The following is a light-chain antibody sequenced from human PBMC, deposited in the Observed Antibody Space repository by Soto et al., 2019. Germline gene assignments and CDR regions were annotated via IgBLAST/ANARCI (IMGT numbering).Light chain of an antibody. V-gene: IGKV1-17*03. CDR2: GIS. CDR3: LQSSRYPWT. J-gene: IGKJ1*01. Sequence: DIQMTQSPSAMSASVGDRVTISCRASQGIGNYLAWFQRKPGKVPKRLIYGISSLQSGVPSRFSGSGSGTEFTLTINSLQPEDVATYYCLQSSRYPWTFGQGTKVEIK. CDR1: QGIGNY.